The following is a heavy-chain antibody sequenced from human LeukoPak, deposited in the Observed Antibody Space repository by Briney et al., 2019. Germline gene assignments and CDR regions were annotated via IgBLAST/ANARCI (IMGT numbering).Heavy chain of an antibody. CDR3: ARDPRGYSGYDVTWYFDL. CDR2: IWYDGSNK. D-gene: IGHD5-12*01. Sequence: GGSLRLSCAASGFTFSSYGMHWVRQAPGKGLEWVAVIWYDGSNKYYADSVKGRFTISRDNSKNMLYLQMNFLRAEDTAVYYCARDPRGYSGYDVTWYFDLWGRGTLVTVSS. V-gene: IGHV3-33*01. CDR1: GFTFSSYG. J-gene: IGHJ2*01.